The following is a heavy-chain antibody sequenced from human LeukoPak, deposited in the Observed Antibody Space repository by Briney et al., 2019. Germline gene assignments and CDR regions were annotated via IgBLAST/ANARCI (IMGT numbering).Heavy chain of an antibody. V-gene: IGHV4-39*07. D-gene: IGHD3-10*01. CDR3: VRENFGELFY. J-gene: IGHJ4*02. CDR1: GGSISSSSYY. CDR2: IYYSGST. Sequence: SETLSLTCTVTGGSISSSSYYWGWIRQPPGKGLEWIGSIYYSGSTSYNPSLKSRVTISVDTSKNQFSLKVDSLTAADSGVYYCVRENFGELFYWGPGILVTVSS.